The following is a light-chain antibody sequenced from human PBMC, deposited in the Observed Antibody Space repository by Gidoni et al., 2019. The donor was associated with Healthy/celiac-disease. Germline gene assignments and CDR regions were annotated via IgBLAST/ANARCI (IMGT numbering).Light chain of an antibody. CDR3: QQSYSTPPT. CDR1: QSISSY. V-gene: IGKV1-39*01. CDR2: AAS. Sequence: DIQMCQWPSSLSASVGDRVTITCRASQSISSYLNWYQQKPGKAPKLLIYAASSLQSGVPSRFSGSGSGTDFTLTISSLQPEDFATYYCQQSYSTPPTFGEGTKLEIK. J-gene: IGKJ2*01.